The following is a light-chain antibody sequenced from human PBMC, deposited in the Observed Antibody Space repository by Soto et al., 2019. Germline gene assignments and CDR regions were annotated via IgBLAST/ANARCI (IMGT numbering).Light chain of an antibody. Sequence: DIQMTQSPSTLSASVGARVPITCRASQSISSWLAWYQQNPGKAPKLLIYDASSLESGVPSRFSGSGSGTEFTLTISSLQPDDFATYYCQQNYSPPPITFGQGTRLEIK. CDR2: DAS. CDR3: QQNYSPPPIT. V-gene: IGKV1-5*01. CDR1: QSISSW. J-gene: IGKJ5*01.